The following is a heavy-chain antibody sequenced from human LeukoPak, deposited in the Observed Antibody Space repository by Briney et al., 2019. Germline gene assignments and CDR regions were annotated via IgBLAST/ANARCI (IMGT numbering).Heavy chain of an antibody. CDR1: GGSISSDY. J-gene: IGHJ4*02. CDR2: MDYRGSS. Sequence: PSETLSLTCTVSGGSISSDYWGWIRQTPGKGLEWIGFMDYRGSSNYNPSLRSRLTISLDTPKNQFSLKLTSVTAADTAVYYCARLASKDGYKWYFDNWGQGTLVTVSS. D-gene: IGHD5-24*01. V-gene: IGHV4-59*08. CDR3: ARLASKDGYKWYFDN.